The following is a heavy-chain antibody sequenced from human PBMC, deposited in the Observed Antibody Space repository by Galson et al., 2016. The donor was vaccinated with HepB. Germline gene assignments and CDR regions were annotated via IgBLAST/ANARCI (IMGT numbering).Heavy chain of an antibody. CDR2: INHGDNT. CDR3: ARHRRANTYGHPYNYGLDV. V-gene: IGHV4-34*01. D-gene: IGHD3-16*01. CDR1: GGSLREYY. J-gene: IGHJ6*02. Sequence: ETLSLTCGVFGGSLREYYWSWIRQFPGKGLEWIGEINHGDNTNDNPSLKSRVTISLDMSKNQFSLNLTSVTAAGTAVYYCARHRRANTYGHPYNYGLDVWGQGTTVTVSS.